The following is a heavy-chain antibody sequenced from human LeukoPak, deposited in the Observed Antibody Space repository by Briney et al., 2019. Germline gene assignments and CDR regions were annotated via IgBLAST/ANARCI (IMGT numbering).Heavy chain of an antibody. Sequence: PGGSLRLSCVASGFTFSSYSMNWVRQAPGKGLEWVSSISSSSSYIYYADSVKGRFTISRDNAKNSLYLQMNSLRAEDTAVYYCARVAVSGPTGWFDSWGQGTLVIVSS. J-gene: IGHJ5*01. CDR2: ISSSSSYI. CDR1: GFTFSSYS. D-gene: IGHD2-8*02. V-gene: IGHV3-21*01. CDR3: ARVAVSGPTGWFDS.